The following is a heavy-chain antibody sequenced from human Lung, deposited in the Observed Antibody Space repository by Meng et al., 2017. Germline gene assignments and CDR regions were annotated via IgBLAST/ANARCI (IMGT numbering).Heavy chain of an antibody. CDR1: GGSISSGGYY. CDR3: VGTIGYYYAMAY. V-gene: IGHV4-31*03. CDR2: IYYSGST. J-gene: IGHJ4*02. D-gene: IGHD3-22*01. Sequence: QVQLQESGPGLVKPSQTLSLTCTVSGGSISSGGYYWSWIRQDPGKGLEWIGYIYYSGSTYYNPSLRTRVTISLDTSKNQFSLKLSSVTAADTAVYYCVGTIGYYYAMAYWGQGTLVTVSS.